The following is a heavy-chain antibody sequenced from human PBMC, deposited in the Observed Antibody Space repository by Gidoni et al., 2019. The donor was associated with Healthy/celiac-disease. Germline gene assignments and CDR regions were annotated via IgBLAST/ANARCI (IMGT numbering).Heavy chain of an antibody. J-gene: IGHJ5*02. CDR3: ARGTTGGWNYRSRVVRTETRSPAANWFDP. CDR1: GGAFSGYY. D-gene: IGHD1-7*01. CDR2: INHSGST. Sequence: QVQLQQWGAGLLKPSETLSLTCAVYGGAFSGYYWSWIRQPPGKGLEWIGEINHSGSTNYNPSLKSRVTISVDTSKNQFSLKLSSVTAADTTVYYCARGTTGGWNYRSRVVRTETRSPAANWFDPWGQGTLVTVSS. V-gene: IGHV4-34*01.